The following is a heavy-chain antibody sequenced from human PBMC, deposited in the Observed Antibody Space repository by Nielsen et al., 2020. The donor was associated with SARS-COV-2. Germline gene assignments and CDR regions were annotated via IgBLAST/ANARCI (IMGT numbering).Heavy chain of an antibody. CDR1: GFTFGTYP. CDR2: ISYDGGRE. CDR3: VRGRADYHFDY. V-gene: IGHV3-30-3*01. D-gene: IGHD4-11*01. J-gene: IGHJ4*02. Sequence: GESLKISCVGSGFTFGTYPLYWVRQAPGKGLEWLTFISYDGGRENYADSVKGRFIVSRDNSKNTLFLQMNNLRPDDTSVYYCVRGRADYHFDYWGQGTLVSVSS.